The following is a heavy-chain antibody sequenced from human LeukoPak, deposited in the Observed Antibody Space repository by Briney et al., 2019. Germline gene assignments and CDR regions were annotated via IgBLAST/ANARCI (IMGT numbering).Heavy chain of an antibody. CDR3: ARDLTDDLWSGYHLDY. J-gene: IGHJ4*02. CDR1: GFSFDNYC. CDR2: ISSSSNYI. Sequence: GGSLRLSCAASGFSFDNYCMNWVRQAPGKGLEWVSTISSSSNYIYYADSVKGRFTISRDNAKNSLYLQMNSLRAEDTAVYYCARDLTDDLWSGYHLDYWGQGNLVTVSS. V-gene: IGHV3-21*01. D-gene: IGHD3-3*01.